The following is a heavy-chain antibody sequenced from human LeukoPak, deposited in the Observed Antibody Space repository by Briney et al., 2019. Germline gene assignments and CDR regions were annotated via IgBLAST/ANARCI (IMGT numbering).Heavy chain of an antibody. CDR3: AKDISKYYDFWSGSGMDV. J-gene: IGHJ6*02. V-gene: IGHV3-9*01. Sequence: GRSLRLSCAASGFTFDDYAMHWVRQAPGKGLEWVSGISWNSGSIVYADSVKGRFTISRDNAKNSLYLQMNSLRAEDTALYYCAKDISKYYDFWSGSGMDVWGQGTTVTVSS. D-gene: IGHD3-3*01. CDR2: ISWNSGSI. CDR1: GFTFDDYA.